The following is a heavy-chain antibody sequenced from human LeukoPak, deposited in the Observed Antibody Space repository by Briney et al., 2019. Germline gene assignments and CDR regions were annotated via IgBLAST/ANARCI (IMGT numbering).Heavy chain of an antibody. V-gene: IGHV4-34*01. J-gene: IGHJ4*02. CDR2: INHSGST. CDR1: GGSFSGYY. Sequence: SETLSLTCAVYGGSFSGYYWSWIRQPPGKGLEWIGEINHSGSTNYNPSLKSRVTISVDTSKNQFSLKLSSVTAADTAVYYCARASSTSSFDYWGQETLVTVSS. D-gene: IGHD2-2*01. CDR3: ARASSTSSFDY.